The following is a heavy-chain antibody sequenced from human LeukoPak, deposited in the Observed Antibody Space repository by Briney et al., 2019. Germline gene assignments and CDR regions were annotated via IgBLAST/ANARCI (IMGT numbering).Heavy chain of an antibody. J-gene: IGHJ5*02. Sequence: PGGSLRLSCAASGFTFSSYWMHWVRQAPGKGLVWVSRINSYGSCTSYADSVKGRFTISRDNSKNTLYLQMNSLRAEDTAVYYCARDPGRAEAGHGRFDPWGQRTLVTVSS. V-gene: IGHV3-74*01. D-gene: IGHD6-19*01. CDR1: GFTFSSYW. CDR3: ARDPGRAEAGHGRFDP. CDR2: INSYGSCT.